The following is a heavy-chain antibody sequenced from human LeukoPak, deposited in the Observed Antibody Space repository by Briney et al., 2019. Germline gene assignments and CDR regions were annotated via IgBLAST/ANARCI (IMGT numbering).Heavy chain of an antibody. Sequence: PSETLSLTCTVSGGSISSYYWSWIRQPPGKGLEWIGYIYYSGSTNYNPSLKSRVTMSVDTSKNQFSLKLSSVTAADTAVYYCARDRHGEYGMDVWGQGTTVTVSS. D-gene: IGHD3-10*01. CDR1: GGSISSYY. J-gene: IGHJ6*02. CDR2: IYYSGST. CDR3: ARDRHGEYGMDV. V-gene: IGHV4-59*12.